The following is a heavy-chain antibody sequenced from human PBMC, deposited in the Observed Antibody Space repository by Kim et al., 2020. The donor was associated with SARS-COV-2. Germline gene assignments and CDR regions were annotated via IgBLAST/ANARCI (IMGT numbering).Heavy chain of an antibody. CDR1: GFTFGNYW. CDR3: ARSGWDY. V-gene: IGHV3-7*01. Sequence: GGSLRLSCAASGFTFGNYWMIWVRQAPGKGLEWVANIKLDGGEKYYMDSVKGRFTISRDNAKNSLYLQMNSLRVEDTAVYYCARSGWDYWGQGILVTVSS. J-gene: IGHJ4*02. D-gene: IGHD6-19*01. CDR2: IKLDGGEK.